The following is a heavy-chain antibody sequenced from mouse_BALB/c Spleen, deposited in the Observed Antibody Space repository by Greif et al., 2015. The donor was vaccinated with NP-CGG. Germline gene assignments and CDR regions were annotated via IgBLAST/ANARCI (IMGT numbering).Heavy chain of an antibody. Sequence: VQLVESGAELAKPGASVKMSCKASGYTFTSYWMHWVKQRPGQGLEWIGYINPSTGYTEYNQKFKDKATLTADKSSSTAYMQLSSLTSEDSAVYYCASYYGNSYFDYWGQGTTLTVSS. CDR1: GYTFTSYW. J-gene: IGHJ2*01. CDR3: ASYYGNSYFDY. CDR2: INPSTGYT. V-gene: IGHV1-7*01. D-gene: IGHD1-1*01.